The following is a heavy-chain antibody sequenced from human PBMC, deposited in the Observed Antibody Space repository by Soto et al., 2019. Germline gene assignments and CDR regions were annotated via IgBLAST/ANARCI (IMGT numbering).Heavy chain of an antibody. D-gene: IGHD2-2*01. J-gene: IGHJ6*02. Sequence: GGSLRLSCAASGFTFSSYAMSWVRQAPGKGLEWVSAISGSGGSTYYADSVKGRFTISRDNSKNTLYLQMNSLRAEDTAVYYCAKRPHIVVVPAANMDVWGQGTTVTVSS. CDR2: ISGSGGST. CDR3: AKRPHIVVVPAANMDV. CDR1: GFTFSSYA. V-gene: IGHV3-23*01.